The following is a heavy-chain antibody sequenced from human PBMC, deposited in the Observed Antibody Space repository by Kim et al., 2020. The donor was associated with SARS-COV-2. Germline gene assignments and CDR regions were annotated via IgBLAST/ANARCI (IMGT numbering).Heavy chain of an antibody. J-gene: IGHJ6*03. V-gene: IGHV1-8*01. CDR1: GYTFTSYD. D-gene: IGHD3-3*01. CDR2: MNPNSGNT. CDR3: ARAVRGSGFGVVIIRAYYMDV. Sequence: ASVKVSCKASGYTFTSYDINWVRQATGQGLEWMGWMNPNSGNTGYAQKFQGRVTMTRNTSISTAYMELSSLRSEDTAVYYCARAVRGSGFGVVIIRAYYMDVWGKGTTVTVS.